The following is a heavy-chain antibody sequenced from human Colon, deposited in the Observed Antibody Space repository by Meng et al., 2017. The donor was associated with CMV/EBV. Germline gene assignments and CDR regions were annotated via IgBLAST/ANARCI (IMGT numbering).Heavy chain of an antibody. V-gene: IGHV3-66*02. Sequence: GGSLRLSCAASGFSFSSSEMNWVRQAPGKGLEWVSVMYSGGSTYYADSVRGRFTISRDNSKNTLFLQMNSLRAEDTAVYYCARVGYFDRYYFDYWGQGTLVTVSS. CDR1: GFSFSSSE. J-gene: IGHJ4*02. CDR3: ARVGYFDRYYFDY. CDR2: MYSGGST. D-gene: IGHD3-9*01.